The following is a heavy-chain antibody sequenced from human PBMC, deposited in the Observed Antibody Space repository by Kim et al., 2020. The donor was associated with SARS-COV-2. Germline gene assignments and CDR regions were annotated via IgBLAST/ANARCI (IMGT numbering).Heavy chain of an antibody. CDR2: INHSGIT. CDR1: GGSFSDYN. CDR3: ARVRAGVVPAPVLGLGPWYDYYAMDV. D-gene: IGHD2-2*02. V-gene: IGHV4-34*01. J-gene: IGHJ6*02. Sequence: SETLSLTCAVYGGSFSDYNWSWIRQPPGKGLEWIGKINHSGITNLSPSLKSRITISVDTSKSQFSLRLKSMTATDTAVYYCARVRAGVVPAPVLGLGPWYDYYAMDVWGRGTPVAVSS.